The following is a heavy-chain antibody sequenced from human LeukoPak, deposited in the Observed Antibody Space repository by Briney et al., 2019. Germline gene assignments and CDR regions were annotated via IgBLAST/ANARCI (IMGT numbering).Heavy chain of an antibody. CDR2: ISYDGSNK. CDR1: GFTFSSYG. J-gene: IGHJ4*02. D-gene: IGHD6-19*01. CDR3: ARETPDSSGWD. V-gene: IGHV3-30*03. Sequence: GGSLRLSCAASGFTFSSYGMHWVRQAPGKGLEWVAVISYDGSNKYYADSVKGRFTISRDNSKNTLYLQMNSLRAEDTAVYYCARETPDSSGWDWGQGTLVTVSS.